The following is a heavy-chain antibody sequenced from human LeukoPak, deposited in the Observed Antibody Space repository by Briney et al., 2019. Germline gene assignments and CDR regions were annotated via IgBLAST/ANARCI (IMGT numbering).Heavy chain of an antibody. CDR3: ARGYYYDSSGYYLPDY. J-gene: IGHJ4*02. D-gene: IGHD3-22*01. Sequence: ASVKVSCKASGYTFTSYGISWVRQAPGQGLEWMGWISAYNGNTNYAQKFQGRLTMTRDTSTSTVYMELSSLRSEDTAVYYCARGYYYDSSGYYLPDYWGQGTLVTVSS. CDR1: GYTFTSYG. V-gene: IGHV1-18*01. CDR2: ISAYNGNT.